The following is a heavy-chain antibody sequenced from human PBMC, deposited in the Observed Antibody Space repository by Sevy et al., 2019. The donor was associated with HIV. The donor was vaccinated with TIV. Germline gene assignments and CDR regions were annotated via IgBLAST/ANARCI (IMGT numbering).Heavy chain of an antibody. V-gene: IGHV3-33*01. CDR1: GFSFSSYG. Sequence: SLRLSCAASGFSFSSYGMHWVRQAPGKGLECVALVWYDGSDKYYADSVKGRFTISRDNSKNTLYLQMNSLRVEDTAVYYCARDSGLQLFRYWGQGTLVTVSS. CDR3: ARDSGLQLFRY. D-gene: IGHD1-1*01. CDR2: VWYDGSDK. J-gene: IGHJ4*02.